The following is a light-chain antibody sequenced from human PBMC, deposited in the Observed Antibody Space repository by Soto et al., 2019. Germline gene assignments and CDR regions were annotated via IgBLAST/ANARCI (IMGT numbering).Light chain of an antibody. J-gene: IGLJ1*01. Sequence: QSALTQPRSVSGSPGQSVTISCTGTSSDVGGYNYVSWYQQHPGKAPKLMIYDVSKRPSGVPDRFSGSKSGNTASLTISGLQAEDEADYYCCSYAGSYTFHFGTGTKLTVL. CDR3: CSYAGSYTFH. CDR2: DVS. V-gene: IGLV2-11*01. CDR1: SSDVGGYNY.